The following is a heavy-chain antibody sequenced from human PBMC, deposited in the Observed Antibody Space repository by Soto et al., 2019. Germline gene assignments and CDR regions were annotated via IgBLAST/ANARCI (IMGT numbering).Heavy chain of an antibody. CDR1: GGSISSYY. CDR3: ARFPGYSSGWYFDY. V-gene: IGHV4-59*01. J-gene: IGHJ4*02. Sequence: PSETLSLTCTVSGGSISSYYWSWIRQPPGKGLEWIGYIYYSGSTNYNPSLKSRVTISVDTSKNQFSLKLSSVTAADTAVYYCARFPGYSSGWYFDYWGQGTLVTVSS. CDR2: IYYSGST. D-gene: IGHD6-19*01.